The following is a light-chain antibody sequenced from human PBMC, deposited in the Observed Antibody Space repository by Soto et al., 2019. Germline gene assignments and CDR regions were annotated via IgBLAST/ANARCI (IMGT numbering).Light chain of an antibody. CDR1: QNIDNY. J-gene: IGKJ1*01. CDR2: TTS. V-gene: IGKV1-39*01. Sequence: DIPMTQSPSSLSASVGDRVTITCRTSQNIDNYLNWYQQKPGTAPKLLIYTTSSLYSGVPSRFSGSGSGTEFTLTISSLRPEDFATYYCQQGYSNRWTFGQGTKVEIK. CDR3: QQGYSNRWT.